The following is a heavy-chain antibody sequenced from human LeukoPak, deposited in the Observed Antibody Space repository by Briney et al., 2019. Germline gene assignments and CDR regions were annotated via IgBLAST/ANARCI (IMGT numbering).Heavy chain of an antibody. V-gene: IGHV1-18*01. CDR2: ISAYNGNT. CDR3: ARDRWGDYSRWKGDLDY. CDR1: GYTFTSYG. Sequence: ASVKVSCKASGYTFTSYGISWVRQAPGQGLEWMGWISAYNGNTNYAQKLQGRVTMTTDTSTSTAYMEPRSLRSDDTAVYYCARDRWGDYSRWKGDLDYWGQGTLVTVSS. J-gene: IGHJ4*02. D-gene: IGHD3-22*01.